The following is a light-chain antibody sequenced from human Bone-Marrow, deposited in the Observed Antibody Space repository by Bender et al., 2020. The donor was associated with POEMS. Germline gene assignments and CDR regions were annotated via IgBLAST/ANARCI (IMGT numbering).Light chain of an antibody. J-gene: IGLJ2*01. CDR3: QSADSTDTYRI. V-gene: IGLV3-25*03. CDR2: KDS. CDR1: ALSKQC. Sequence: SYELTQPPSVSVSPGQTARITCSGGALSKQCAYWYQKRPGQAPVMVMYKDSERPSGIPGRFSGSSSGTTVTLTISAVQAEGEADYHCQSADSTDTYRIFGGGTKLTVL.